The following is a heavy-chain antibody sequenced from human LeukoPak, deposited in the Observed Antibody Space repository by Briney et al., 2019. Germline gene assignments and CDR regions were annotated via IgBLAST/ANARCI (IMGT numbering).Heavy chain of an antibody. V-gene: IGHV4-59*12. D-gene: IGHD6-13*01. CDR3: ARDPSPGIAAAGTDYFDY. J-gene: IGHJ4*02. CDR1: GGSISSYY. Sequence: SETLSLTCTVSGGSISSYYWSWIRQPPGKGLEWIGYIYYSGSTNYNPSLKSRVTISVDTSKNQLSLKLRFVTAADTAVYYCARDPSPGIAAAGTDYFDYWGQGTLVTVSS. CDR2: IYYSGST.